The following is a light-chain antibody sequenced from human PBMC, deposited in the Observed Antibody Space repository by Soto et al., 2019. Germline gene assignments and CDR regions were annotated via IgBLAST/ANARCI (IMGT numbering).Light chain of an antibody. Sequence: DIQMTQSPSSLSASVGDRVTITCRASQSISSYLNWYQQKPGKAPKLLIYAASSLQSGVPSRFSGSGSGTGFTLIISSLQPEDFATYYCQQSYSTPPYTFGQGTKLEIK. CDR1: QSISSY. V-gene: IGKV1-39*01. J-gene: IGKJ2*01. CDR2: AAS. CDR3: QQSYSTPPYT.